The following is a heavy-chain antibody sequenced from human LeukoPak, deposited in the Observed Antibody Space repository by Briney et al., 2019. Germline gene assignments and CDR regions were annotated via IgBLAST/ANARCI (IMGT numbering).Heavy chain of an antibody. D-gene: IGHD3-16*01. J-gene: IGHJ6*02. Sequence: PGGSLRLSCAASGFTFNSYWMHWVCQAPGKGLVWVSRINTDGSSTSYADSVKGRFTISRDNAENSLYLQMNSLRAEDTAFYYCARAGGSRYYYAMDVWGQGTTVTVSS. CDR3: ARAGGSRYYYAMDV. V-gene: IGHV3-74*01. CDR1: GFTFNSYW. CDR2: INTDGSST.